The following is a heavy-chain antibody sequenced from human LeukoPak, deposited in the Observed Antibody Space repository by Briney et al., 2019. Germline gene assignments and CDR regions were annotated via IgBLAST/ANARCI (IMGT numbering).Heavy chain of an antibody. CDR3: ARDNSVGDIAWWFDP. V-gene: IGHV1-46*01. J-gene: IGHJ5*02. CDR1: GYTFTSNY. D-gene: IGHD3-16*02. CDR2: ISPTGGST. Sequence: ASVKVSCKAFGYTFTSNYMHWVRQAPGQGPEWMGVISPTGGSTTYAQKFQGRVTLTRDMSTSTDYLELSSLRSDDTAVYYCARDNSVGDIAWWFDPWGQGTLVTVSS.